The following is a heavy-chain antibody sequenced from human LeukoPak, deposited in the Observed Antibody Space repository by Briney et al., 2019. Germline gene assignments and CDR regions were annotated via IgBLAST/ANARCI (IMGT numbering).Heavy chain of an antibody. J-gene: IGHJ5*02. Sequence: GASVKVSCKASGYTFTGYYMHWVRQAPGQGLEWMGWINPNSGGTNYAQKFQGRVTMTRDTSISTAYMELSRLRSDDTAVYYCAREGYSSSWYLPYNWFDPWGQGTLVTVSS. D-gene: IGHD6-13*01. CDR1: GYTFTGYY. V-gene: IGHV1-2*02. CDR2: INPNSGGT. CDR3: AREGYSSSWYLPYNWFDP.